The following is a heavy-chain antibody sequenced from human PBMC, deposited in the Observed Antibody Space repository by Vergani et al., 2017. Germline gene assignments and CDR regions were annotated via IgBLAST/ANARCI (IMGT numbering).Heavy chain of an antibody. CDR2: ISSSGSTI. CDR3: ARVRGSQPYGSGSYYNEYYFDY. V-gene: IGHV3-11*04. CDR1: GFTFSDYY. D-gene: IGHD3-10*01. J-gene: IGHJ4*02. Sequence: QVQLVESGGGLVKPGGSLRLSCAASGFTFSDYYMSWIRQAQGKGLEWVSYISSSGSTIYYADSVKGRFTISRDNAKNSLYLQMNSLRAEDTAVYYCARVRGSQPYGSGSYYNEYYFDYWGQGTLVTVSS.